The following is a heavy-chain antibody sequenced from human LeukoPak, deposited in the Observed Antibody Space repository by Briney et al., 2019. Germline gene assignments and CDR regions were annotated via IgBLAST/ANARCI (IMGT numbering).Heavy chain of an antibody. V-gene: IGHV3-7*01. CDR3: ARRFRD. Sequence: GGSLRLSCGASGFTFSNYWMTWVRQAPGKGLEWVANIDQDGSAKYYVGSVKGRFTISRDNAKNSLYLQMNSLRVEDTATYYCARRFRDWGRGILVTVSA. D-gene: IGHD5-24*01. CDR2: IDQDGSAK. CDR1: GFTFSNYW. J-gene: IGHJ4*02.